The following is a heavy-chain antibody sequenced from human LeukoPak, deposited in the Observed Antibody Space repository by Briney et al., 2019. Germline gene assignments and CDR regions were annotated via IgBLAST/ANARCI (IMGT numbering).Heavy chain of an antibody. CDR2: INHSGTT. Sequence: PSETLSLTCAVYGGSFSGYYWSWIRQPPGKGLEWIGEINHSGTTNHNPSLKSRVTISVDTSKNQFSLKLSSVTAADTAVYYCARQGRYYDSSGYYDYWGQGTLVTVSS. CDR3: ARQGRYYDSSGYYDY. D-gene: IGHD3-22*01. CDR1: GGSFSGYY. J-gene: IGHJ4*02. V-gene: IGHV4-34*01.